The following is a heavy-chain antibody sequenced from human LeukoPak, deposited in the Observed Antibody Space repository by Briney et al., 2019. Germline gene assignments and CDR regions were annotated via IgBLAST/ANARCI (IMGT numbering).Heavy chain of an antibody. J-gene: IGHJ5*02. Sequence: SETLSLTCAVSGGSISSGGYSWSWIRQPPGKGLEWIGEINHSGSTNYNPSLKSRVTISVDTSKNQFSLKLSSVTAADTAVYYCARGIQGYVWGSYRPSYNWFDPWGQGTLVTVSS. CDR2: INHSGST. D-gene: IGHD3-16*02. CDR3: ARGIQGYVWGSYRPSYNWFDP. CDR1: GGSISSGGYS. V-gene: IGHV4-34*01.